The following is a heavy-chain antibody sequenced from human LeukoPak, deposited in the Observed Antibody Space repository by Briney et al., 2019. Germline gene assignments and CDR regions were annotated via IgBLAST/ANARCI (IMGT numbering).Heavy chain of an antibody. Sequence: ASVKVSCKASGYTFTSYDINWVRQATGQGLGWMGWMNPNSGNTGYAQKFQGRVTMTRNTSISTAYMELSSLRSEDTAVYYCARGGSGSYYDYYYYGMDVWGQGTTVTVSS. CDR1: GYTFTSYD. CDR2: MNPNSGNT. D-gene: IGHD1-26*01. J-gene: IGHJ6*02. V-gene: IGHV1-8*01. CDR3: ARGGSGSYYDYYYYGMDV.